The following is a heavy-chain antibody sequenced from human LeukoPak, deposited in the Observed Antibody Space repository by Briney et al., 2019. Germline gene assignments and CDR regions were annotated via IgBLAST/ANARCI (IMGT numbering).Heavy chain of an antibody. CDR2: IYYSGST. CDR3: AREAVVVPATSYYYYGMDV. Sequence: PSETLSLTCTVSGGSISSSSYYWGWIRQPPGKGLEWIGSIYYSGSTYYNPSLKSRVTISVDTSKNQFSLKLSSVTAADTAVYYCAREAVVVPATSYYYYGMDVWGQGTTVTVSS. J-gene: IGHJ6*02. V-gene: IGHV4-39*07. CDR1: GGSISSSSYY. D-gene: IGHD2-2*01.